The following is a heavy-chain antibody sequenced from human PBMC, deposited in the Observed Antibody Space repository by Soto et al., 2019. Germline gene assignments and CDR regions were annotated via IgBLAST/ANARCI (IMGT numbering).Heavy chain of an antibody. V-gene: IGHV1-69*13. D-gene: IGHD2-2*01. Sequence: ASVKVSCKASGGTCSSYAISWVRQAPGQGLEWMGGIIPIFGTANYAQKFQGRVTITADESTSTAYMELSSLRSEDTAVYYCARDIVVVPAPLGGMDVWGQGTTVTVSS. CDR3: ARDIVVVPAPLGGMDV. J-gene: IGHJ6*02. CDR1: GGTCSSYA. CDR2: IIPIFGTA.